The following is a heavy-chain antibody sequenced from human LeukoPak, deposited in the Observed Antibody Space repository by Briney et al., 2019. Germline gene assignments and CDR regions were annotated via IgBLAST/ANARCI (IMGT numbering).Heavy chain of an antibody. J-gene: IGHJ4*02. V-gene: IGHV3-30*01. CDR1: GFTFSSYA. CDR2: ISYDGSNK. CDR3: ATLADY. Sequence: GGSLRLSRAASGFTFSSYAMHWVRQAPGKGLEWVAVISYDGSNKYYADSVKGRFTISRDNSKNTLYLQMNSLRAEDTAAYYCATLADYRGQGTLVTVSS.